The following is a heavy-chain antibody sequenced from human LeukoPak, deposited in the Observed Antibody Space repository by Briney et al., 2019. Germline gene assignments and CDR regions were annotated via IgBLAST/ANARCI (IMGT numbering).Heavy chain of an antibody. CDR2: VYFRGST. J-gene: IGHJ3*02. CDR1: GSSISSTNYY. V-gene: IGHV4-39*01. D-gene: IGHD3-10*01. Sequence: SETLSLTCTVSGSSISSTNYYWGWIRQPPGRGLEWIGNVYFRGSTYYNPSLKSRVTMSVDTSKNQFSLKLNSVTVADTAVYYCARHVRASGSGSYAFDIWGQGTMVTVSS. CDR3: ARHVRASGSGSYAFDI.